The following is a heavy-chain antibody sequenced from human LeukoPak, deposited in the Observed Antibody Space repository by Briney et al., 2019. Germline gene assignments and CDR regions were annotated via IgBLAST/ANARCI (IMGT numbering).Heavy chain of an antibody. V-gene: IGHV1-2*02. Sequence: GASVTVSCKASGYTFTGYYMHWVRQAPGQGLEWMGWINPNNGGTNYAQKFQGRVTMTRDTSISTAYMELSRLRSDDTAVYYCARDRGPSGSYYELFDYWGQGTLVTVSS. CDR3: ARDRGPSGSYYELFDY. D-gene: IGHD3-10*01. CDR2: INPNNGGT. J-gene: IGHJ4*02. CDR1: GYTFTGYY.